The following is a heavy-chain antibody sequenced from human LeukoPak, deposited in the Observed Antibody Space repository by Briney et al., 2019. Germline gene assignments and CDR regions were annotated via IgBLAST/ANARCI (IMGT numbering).Heavy chain of an antibody. CDR2: ISGSGGST. V-gene: IGHV3-23*01. D-gene: IGHD6-13*01. J-gene: IGHJ3*02. CDR3: AKDRSSSWSIDAFDI. Sequence: GGSLXXSCAASGFTFSSYAMSWVRQAPGKGXEWXSAISGSGGSTYYADSVKGRFTISRDNSKNTLYLQMNSLRAEDTAVYYCAKDRSSSWSIDAFDIWGQGTMVTVSS. CDR1: GFTFSSYA.